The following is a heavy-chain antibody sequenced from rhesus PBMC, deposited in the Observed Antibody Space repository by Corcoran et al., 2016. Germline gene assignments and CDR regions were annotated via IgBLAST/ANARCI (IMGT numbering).Heavy chain of an antibody. V-gene: IGHV1-111*02. CDR1: GYTFTDYY. J-gene: IGHJ4*01. CDR3: ATLLPGYSGSQIDY. CDR2: LDPEDGET. D-gene: IGHD6-25*01. Sequence: EVQLVQSGAEVKKPGASVKISCKASGYTFTDYYLHWVRQAPGQGLEWMVLLDPEDGETIHEQKFQSRGTTPADTSTDTAYMELSSLRSEDTAVYYCATLLPGYSGSQIDYWGQGVLVTVSS.